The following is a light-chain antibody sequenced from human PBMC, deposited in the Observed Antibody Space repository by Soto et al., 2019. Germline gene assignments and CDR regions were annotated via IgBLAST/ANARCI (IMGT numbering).Light chain of an antibody. Sequence: EIVLTQPPATLSLSPGERATLSCRASQSVSSYLAWYQQKPGQAPRLLIYAASNRATGIPARFSGSGSGTDFTLTISSLEPEDFAVYYCQQRSNWPLTFGGGTKVEIK. CDR2: AAS. V-gene: IGKV3-11*01. J-gene: IGKJ4*01. CDR1: QSVSSY. CDR3: QQRSNWPLT.